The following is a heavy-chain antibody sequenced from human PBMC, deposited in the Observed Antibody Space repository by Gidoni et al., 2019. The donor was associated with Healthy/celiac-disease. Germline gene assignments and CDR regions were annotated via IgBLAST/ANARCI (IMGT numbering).Heavy chain of an antibody. V-gene: IGHV4-30-4*01. Sequence: QVQLQESGPGLVKPPPTLSLTCTVSGRSISRGDSYWSWIRQPPGKGLEWIVYIYSSGSTYDNPSLKSRVTISVDTSKNQFSLKLSSVTAADTAVYYGARDLGIAVAGTPGHFDYWGQGTLVTVSS. D-gene: IGHD6-19*01. CDR1: GRSISRGDSY. CDR2: IYSSGST. CDR3: ARDLGIAVAGTPGHFDY. J-gene: IGHJ4*02.